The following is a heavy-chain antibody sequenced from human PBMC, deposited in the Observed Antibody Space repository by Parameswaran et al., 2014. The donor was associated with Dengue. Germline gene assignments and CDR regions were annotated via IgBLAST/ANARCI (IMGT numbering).Heavy chain of an antibody. CDR2: INHSGST. CDR3: ARGQGGYDLYYYYGMDV. J-gene: IGHJ6*02. V-gene: IGHV4-34*01. Sequence: RWIRQPPGKGLEWIGEINHSGSTNYNPSLKSRVTVSVDTSKNQFSLKLSSVTAADTAVYYCARGQGGYDLYYYYGMDVWGQGTTVTVSS. D-gene: IGHD5-12*01.